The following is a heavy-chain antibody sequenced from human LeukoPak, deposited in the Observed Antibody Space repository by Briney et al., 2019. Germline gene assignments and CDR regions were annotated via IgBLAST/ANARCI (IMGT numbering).Heavy chain of an antibody. Sequence: GGSLRLSCAASGFTFSSYAMSWVRQAPGKGLEWVSAISGSGGSTYYADSVKGRFTISRDNAKNSLYLQMNSLRAEDTAVYYCAVSNWNYVALFDYWGQGTLVTVSS. J-gene: IGHJ4*02. D-gene: IGHD1-7*01. CDR1: GFTFSSYA. CDR2: ISGSGGST. V-gene: IGHV3-23*01. CDR3: AVSNWNYVALFDY.